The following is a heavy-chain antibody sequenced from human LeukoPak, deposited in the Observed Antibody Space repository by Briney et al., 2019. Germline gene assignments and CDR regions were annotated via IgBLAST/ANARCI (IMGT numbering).Heavy chain of an antibody. J-gene: IGHJ4*02. CDR2: ISYDGGNK. D-gene: IGHD3-10*01. CDR3: ARDRKGIIRYYSDY. CDR1: GFTFSSYA. Sequence: GGSLRLSCAASGFTFSSYAMHWVRQAPGKGLEWVAVISYDGGNKYYADSVKGRFTISRDNSKNTLYLQMNSLRAEDTAVYYCARDRKGIIRYYSDYWGQGTLVTVSS. V-gene: IGHV3-30-3*01.